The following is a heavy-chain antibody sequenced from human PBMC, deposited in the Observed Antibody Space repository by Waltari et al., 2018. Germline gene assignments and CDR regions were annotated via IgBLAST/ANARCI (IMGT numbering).Heavy chain of an antibody. V-gene: IGHV4-61*02. CDR1: GATITSGTYY. J-gene: IGHJ4*02. D-gene: IGHD5-18*01. CDR3: ARGIAKGGYGAVDY. CDR2: IHISGST. Sequence: QVHLQESGPGLVRPSQTLSLTCNVSGATITSGTYYWNWIRQPAGKGPVWIVRIHISGSTNVSPSLKSRGTISVDTSNNQFSLKLTSVTAADTAVYYCARGIAKGGYGAVDYWGQGRLVAVSS.